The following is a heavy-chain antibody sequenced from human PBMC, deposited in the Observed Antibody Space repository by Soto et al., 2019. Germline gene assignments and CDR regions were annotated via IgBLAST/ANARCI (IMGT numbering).Heavy chain of an antibody. J-gene: IGHJ2*01. CDR3: TRDVSSRYFDL. Sequence: QVQLVESGGGVVQPGRSLRLSCAASGFTFRNYGMHWVRQAPGKGLERVAVIWYDGSNKYYADSVKGRFTISRDNSKSTLHLQMNILRAEDTAVYYCTRDVSSRYFDLWGRGSLVTVSS. V-gene: IGHV3-33*01. CDR1: GFTFRNYG. CDR2: IWYDGSNK.